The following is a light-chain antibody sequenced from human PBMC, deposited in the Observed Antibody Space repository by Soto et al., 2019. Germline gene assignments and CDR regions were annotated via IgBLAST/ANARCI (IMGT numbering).Light chain of an antibody. Sequence: QSALTQPASVSGSPGQSIAISCTGTSSDVGANNYVSWYQRHPGKVPKLIIYDVSLRPSGVSDRFSGSKSGNTASLTISGLPAEDEADYYCSSYTRRSTVVFGGGTKLTVL. J-gene: IGLJ2*01. V-gene: IGLV2-14*03. CDR1: SSDVGANNY. CDR3: SSYTRRSTVV. CDR2: DVS.